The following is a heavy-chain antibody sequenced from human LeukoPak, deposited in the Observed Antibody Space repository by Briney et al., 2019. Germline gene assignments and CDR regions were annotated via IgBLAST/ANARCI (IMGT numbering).Heavy chain of an antibody. Sequence: PGGSLRLSCAASGFTFSGYAMHWVRQAPGKGLEWVAVISYDGSNKYYADSVKGRFTISRDNSKNTLYLQMNSLRAEDTAVYCCARGTSDDSSGYYLPEYFQHWGQGTLVTVSS. D-gene: IGHD3-22*01. J-gene: IGHJ1*01. CDR2: ISYDGSNK. CDR1: GFTFSGYA. V-gene: IGHV3-30-3*01. CDR3: ARGTSDDSSGYYLPEYFQH.